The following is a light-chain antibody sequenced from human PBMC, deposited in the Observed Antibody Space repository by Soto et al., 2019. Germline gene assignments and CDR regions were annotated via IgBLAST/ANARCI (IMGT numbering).Light chain of an antibody. CDR2: SDN. Sequence: QCVLTQPPSASGTPGQRVTISWSGSSSNMGTNTVNWYQQLPRAAPELLIYSDNQRPSGVPDRFSGSKSGTSASLAITGLQSEDEADYYCAAWDGSLNHILFGGGTQLTVL. J-gene: IGLJ2*01. CDR3: AAWDGSLNHIL. CDR1: SSNMGTNT. V-gene: IGLV1-44*01.